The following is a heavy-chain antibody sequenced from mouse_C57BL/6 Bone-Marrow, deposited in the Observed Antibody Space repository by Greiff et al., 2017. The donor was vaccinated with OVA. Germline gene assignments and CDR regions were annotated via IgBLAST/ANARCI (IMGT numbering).Heavy chain of an antibody. J-gene: IGHJ2*01. CDR3: TTGFITTVPGYFDY. D-gene: IGHD1-1*01. CDR1: GFNIKDDY. Sequence: EVKLMESGAELVRPGASVKLSCTASGFNIKDDYMHWVKQRPEQGLEWIGWIDPENGDTEYASKFQGKATITADTSSNTAYLQLSSLTSEDTAVYYCTTGFITTVPGYFDYWGQGTTRTVSS. V-gene: IGHV14-4*01. CDR2: IDPENGDT.